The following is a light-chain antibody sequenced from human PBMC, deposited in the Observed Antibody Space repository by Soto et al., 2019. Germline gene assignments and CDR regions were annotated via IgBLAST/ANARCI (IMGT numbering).Light chain of an antibody. CDR2: ATS. CDR3: QQSYITPPLT. V-gene: IGKV1-39*01. CDR1: QSISTY. Sequence: DIQMTQSPSSLSASVGDRVTITCRASQSISTYLNWYQQKPGKAPKLLIYATSSLQSGVPSRFSASGSGTAFTLTISSLQLEDFATYYCQQSYITPPLTFGGGTKVEIK. J-gene: IGKJ4*01.